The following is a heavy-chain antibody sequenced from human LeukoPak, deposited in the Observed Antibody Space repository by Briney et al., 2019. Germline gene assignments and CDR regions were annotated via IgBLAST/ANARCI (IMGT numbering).Heavy chain of an antibody. J-gene: IGHJ4*02. CDR1: GAPITRYY. D-gene: IGHD3-22*01. CDR2: IYYTGSA. Sequence: SETLSLTCTVSGAPITRYYWSWIRQPPGKGLEWIGYIYYTGSANYNPSLKSRVSISVDTSKNQFSLRLSSVTAADTAVYYCTRGGYYEPIDSWGQGTLVTVSS. CDR3: TRGGYYEPIDS. V-gene: IGHV4-59*08.